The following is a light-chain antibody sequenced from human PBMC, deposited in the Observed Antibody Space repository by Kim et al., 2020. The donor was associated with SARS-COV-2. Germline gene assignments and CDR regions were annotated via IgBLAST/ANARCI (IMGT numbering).Light chain of an antibody. CDR1: SSNIESNT. V-gene: IGLV1-44*01. CDR2: SNN. J-gene: IGLJ2*01. CDR3: AAWDDSLNGVV. Sequence: ELTQPPSASGTPGQRVTISCSGSSSNIESNTVNWYQQLPGTAPKLLIYSNNQRPSGVPDRFSVSKSGTSASLAISGLQSEDEADYYCAAWDDSLNGVVFGGGTKLTVL.